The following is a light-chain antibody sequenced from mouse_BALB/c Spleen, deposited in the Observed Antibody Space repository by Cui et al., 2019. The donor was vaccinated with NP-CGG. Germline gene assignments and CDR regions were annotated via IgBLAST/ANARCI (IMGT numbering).Light chain of an antibody. CDR2: GTN. V-gene: IGLV1*01. Sequence: QAGLTQESAPNTSPGETVTLTCRSSTGAVTTSNYANWVQEKPIHLFTGLIGGTNNRAPGVPAKFSGSLIGDKAALTITGAQTEDEAIYFCALWYSNHWVFGGGTKLTVL. CDR1: TGAVTTSNY. J-gene: IGLJ1*01. CDR3: ALWYSNHWV.